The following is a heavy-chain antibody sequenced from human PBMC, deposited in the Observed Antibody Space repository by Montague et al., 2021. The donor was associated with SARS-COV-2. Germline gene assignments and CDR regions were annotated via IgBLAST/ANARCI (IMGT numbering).Heavy chain of an antibody. CDR1: GDSITTHY. CDR3: ATLPSSITIFGVVQGYYFDD. Sequence: SETLSLTCSVSGDSITTHYWSWIRQPAGKGLEWIGSIYYSGSTCYNPTLKSRVTISIDTSKNQFSLKLSSVTAADTAVYYCATLPSSITIFGVVQGYYFDDWGQGTLVTVSS. CDR2: IYYSGST. J-gene: IGHJ4*02. V-gene: IGHV4-59*05. D-gene: IGHD3-3*01.